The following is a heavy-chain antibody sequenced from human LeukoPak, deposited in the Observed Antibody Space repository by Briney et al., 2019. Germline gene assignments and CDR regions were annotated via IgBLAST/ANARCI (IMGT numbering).Heavy chain of an antibody. V-gene: IGHV3-30*04. D-gene: IGHD3-22*01. Sequence: GGSLRLSCVASGFTFSGYALHWVRQAPGKGLEWVAVISYDGSTKYYADSVKGRFTISRDNSENTLYLQMNSLRAEDTAVYYCARIDRLLALDYWGQGALVTVSS. J-gene: IGHJ4*02. CDR1: GFTFSGYA. CDR3: ARIDRLLALDY. CDR2: ISYDGSTK.